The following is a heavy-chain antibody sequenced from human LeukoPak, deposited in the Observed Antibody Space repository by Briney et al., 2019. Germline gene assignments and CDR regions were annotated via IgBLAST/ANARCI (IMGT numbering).Heavy chain of an antibody. CDR2: ISGSGDST. D-gene: IGHD2-21*02. CDR3: ARQTAGFDY. J-gene: IGHJ4*02. Sequence: GGSLRLSCAASGFTFSTYGMHWVRQAPGKGLEWVSAISGSGDSTYYADSVKGRFTISRDNSKNTLYLQMNSLRAEDTAVYYCARQTAGFDYWGQGTLVTVSS. V-gene: IGHV3-23*01. CDR1: GFTFSTYG.